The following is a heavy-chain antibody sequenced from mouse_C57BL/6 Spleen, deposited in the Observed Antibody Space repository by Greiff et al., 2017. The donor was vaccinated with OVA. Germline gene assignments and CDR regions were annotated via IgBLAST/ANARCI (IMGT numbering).Heavy chain of an antibody. CDR2: IYPGSGST. Sequence: QVQLQQPGAELVKPGASVKMSCKASGYTFTSYWITWVKQRPGQGLEWIGDIYPGSGSTNYNEKFKSKATLTVDTSSSTAYMQLSSLTSEDSAVYYCARSQLFTTVGDYWGQGTTLTVSS. CDR1: GYTFTSYW. J-gene: IGHJ2*01. CDR3: ARSQLFTTVGDY. D-gene: IGHD1-1*01. V-gene: IGHV1-55*01.